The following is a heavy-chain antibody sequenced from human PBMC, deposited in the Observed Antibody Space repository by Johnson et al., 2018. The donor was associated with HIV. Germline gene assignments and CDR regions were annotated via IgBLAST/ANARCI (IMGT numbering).Heavy chain of an antibody. Sequence: QLVESGGGVVQPGRSLRLSCAASGFTFSSYGMHWVRQAPGKGLEWVAVISYDGSNKYYADSVKGRFTISRDNSKNTLYLQMNSLRAEDTAVYYCAREGNYYDSSSHAFDIWGQGTMVTVSS. CDR1: GFTFSSYG. CDR2: ISYDGSNK. CDR3: AREGNYYDSSSHAFDI. V-gene: IGHV3-30*03. D-gene: IGHD3-22*01. J-gene: IGHJ3*02.